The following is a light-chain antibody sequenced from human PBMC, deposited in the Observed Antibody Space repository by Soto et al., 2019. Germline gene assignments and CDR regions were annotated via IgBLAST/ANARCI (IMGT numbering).Light chain of an antibody. J-gene: IGKJ5*01. V-gene: IGKV3-11*01. CDR3: HQRSNWLDT. CDR1: QSITTGY. Sequence: EIVLTQSPATLSLSPGERATLSCRASQSITTGYLAWYQQKPGQPPRLLIYDASKRATGIPARFSGSGSGTDLTLTISSLEAEDFAVYYCHQRSNWLDTFGQGTRLEIK. CDR2: DAS.